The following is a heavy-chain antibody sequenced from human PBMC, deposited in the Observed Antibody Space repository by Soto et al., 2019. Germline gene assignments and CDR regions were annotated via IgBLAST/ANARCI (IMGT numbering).Heavy chain of an antibody. Sequence: EVQLLESGGGLVQPGGSLRLSCAASGFTFSSYAMSWVRQAPGKGLEWVSAISGSGGSTYYADSVKGRFTISRDNSKNTLYLQMNSLRAEDTAVYYCAKLVVDTAMVKMAPLDYWGQGTLVTVSS. D-gene: IGHD5-18*01. CDR3: AKLVVDTAMVKMAPLDY. V-gene: IGHV3-23*01. CDR1: GFTFSSYA. CDR2: ISGSGGST. J-gene: IGHJ4*02.